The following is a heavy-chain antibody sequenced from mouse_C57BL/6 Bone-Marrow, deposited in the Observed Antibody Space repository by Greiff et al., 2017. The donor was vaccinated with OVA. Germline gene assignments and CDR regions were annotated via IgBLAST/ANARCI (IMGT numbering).Heavy chain of an antibody. CDR3: ARGGGSSSHWYFDV. CDR2: INPNNGGT. J-gene: IGHJ1*03. CDR1: GYTFTDYY. D-gene: IGHD1-1*01. Sequence: VQLQQSGPELVKPGASVKISCKASGYTFTDYYMNWVKQSHGKSLEWIGDINPNNGGTSYNQKFKGKATLTVDKSSSTAYMELRSLTSEDSAVYYCARGGGSSSHWYFDVWGTGTTVTVSS. V-gene: IGHV1-26*01.